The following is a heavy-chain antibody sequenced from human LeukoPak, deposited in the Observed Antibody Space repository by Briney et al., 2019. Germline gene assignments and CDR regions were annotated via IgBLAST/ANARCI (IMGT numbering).Heavy chain of an antibody. Sequence: PSETLSLTCTVSGDSISSGDYYWSWIRQPAGKGLEWIGRISSSGSTNYNPSLKSRVTISVDTSKNQFSLKLSSVTAADTAVYYCARQNTGELLWFGELLGAFDIWGQGTMVTVSS. V-gene: IGHV4-61*02. CDR2: ISSSGST. CDR1: GDSISSGDYY. CDR3: ARQNTGELLWFGELLGAFDI. D-gene: IGHD3-10*01. J-gene: IGHJ3*02.